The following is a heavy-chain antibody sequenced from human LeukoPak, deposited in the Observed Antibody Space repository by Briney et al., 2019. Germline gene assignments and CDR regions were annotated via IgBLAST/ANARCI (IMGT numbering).Heavy chain of an antibody. Sequence: PGGSLRLSCAASGFTFSSYAMSWVRQAPGKGLEWVAVIWYDERKTLYADSVKGRFTISRDKSTNTLYLQMNSLRVEDTAVYYCARAERQEWFNPWGQGTLVTVSS. V-gene: IGHV3-33*08. CDR2: IWYDERKT. CDR1: GFTFSSYA. CDR3: ARAERQEWFNP. J-gene: IGHJ5*02.